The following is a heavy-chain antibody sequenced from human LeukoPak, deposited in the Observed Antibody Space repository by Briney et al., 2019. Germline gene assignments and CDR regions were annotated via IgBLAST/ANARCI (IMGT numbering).Heavy chain of an antibody. CDR3: VRDIVGAH. Sequence: GGSLRLSCAGSGFTVSKNYMCWVRQAPGKRLEWVSVLYSSGTTYYRDSVKDRFTVSRDNSKNTVYLQMNGLRAEDTGVYYCVRDIVGAHWGQGTLVTVSS. CDR2: LYSSGTT. V-gene: IGHV3-66*01. D-gene: IGHD1-26*01. J-gene: IGHJ4*02. CDR1: GFTVSKNY.